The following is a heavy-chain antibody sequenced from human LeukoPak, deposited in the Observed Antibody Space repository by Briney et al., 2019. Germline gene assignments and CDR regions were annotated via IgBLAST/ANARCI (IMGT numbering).Heavy chain of an antibody. V-gene: IGHV4-59*11. Sequence: SETLSLTCTVSGGSISSPYWTWIRQPPGKGLEWIGYIYYSGSSSYNPSLKSRVTISVDTSKNQFSLKLSSVTAADTAIYYCARRLYDSSGYYLDYWGQGTLVTVSS. CDR2: IYYSGSS. J-gene: IGHJ4*02. CDR3: ARRLYDSSGYYLDY. CDR1: GGSISSPY. D-gene: IGHD3-22*01.